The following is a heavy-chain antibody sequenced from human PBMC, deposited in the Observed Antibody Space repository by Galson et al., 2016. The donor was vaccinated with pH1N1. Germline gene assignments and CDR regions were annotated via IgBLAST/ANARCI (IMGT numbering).Heavy chain of an antibody. Sequence: SCKASGYTFTDYYIHWVRQAPGEGLEWMGWINPNSDVTKYAQKFQDRVTMTRDTSINTAYMELSGLTSDDTAVYYCARDSKGGIPFHYWGQGTLVTLSS. CDR3: ARDSKGGIPFHY. J-gene: IGHJ4*02. D-gene: IGHD1-26*01. CDR1: GYTFTDYY. V-gene: IGHV1-2*02. CDR2: INPNSDVT.